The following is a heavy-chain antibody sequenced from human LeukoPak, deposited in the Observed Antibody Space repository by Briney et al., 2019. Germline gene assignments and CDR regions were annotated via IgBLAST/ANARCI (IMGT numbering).Heavy chain of an antibody. D-gene: IGHD2-2*01. J-gene: IGHJ4*02. CDR3: AKDPGYQVVYCFDY. CDR1: GFTFSSYS. CDR2: ISGSGGST. V-gene: IGHV3-23*01. Sequence: PGGSLRLSCGASGFTFSSYSMSWVRQAPGKGLEWVSGISGSGGSTDYADSVKGRFTISRDNSKNTLYLQMNSLRVEDTAVYYCAKDPGYQVVYCFDYWGQGTLVTVSS.